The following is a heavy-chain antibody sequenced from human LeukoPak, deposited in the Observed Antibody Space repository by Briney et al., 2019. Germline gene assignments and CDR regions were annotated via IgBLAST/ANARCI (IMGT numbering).Heavy chain of an antibody. CDR1: GGSISSSSSY. D-gene: IGHD3-10*01. CDR2: IYYSGST. J-gene: IGHJ5*02. V-gene: IGHV4-39*01. Sequence: SETLSLTCTVSGGSISSSSSYWGWIRQPPGEGLEWIGSIYYSGSTYYNPSLKSRVTISVDTSKNQFSLKLSSVTAADTAVYYCARPTLRLNYYGSGSPHGKGYWFDPWGQGTLVTVSS. CDR3: ARPTLRLNYYGSGSPHGKGYWFDP.